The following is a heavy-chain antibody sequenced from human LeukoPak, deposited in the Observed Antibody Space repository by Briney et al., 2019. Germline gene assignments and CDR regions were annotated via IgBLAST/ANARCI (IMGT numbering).Heavy chain of an antibody. CDR1: GASISSDY. CDR2: IYITGNT. Sequence: SETLSLTCTVSGASISSDYWSWIRQSPGKGLEWIGYIYITGNTNYSPSLKSRVTMSLDTSKNQFSLKLSSVTATDTAVYYCARHPFFNPFDYWGLGTLVTVSS. CDR3: ARHPFFNPFDY. J-gene: IGHJ4*02. V-gene: IGHV4-59*08. D-gene: IGHD1-14*01.